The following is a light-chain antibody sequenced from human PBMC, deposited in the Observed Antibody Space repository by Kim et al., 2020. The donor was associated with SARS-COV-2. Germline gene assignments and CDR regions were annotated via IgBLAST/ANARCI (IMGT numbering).Light chain of an antibody. CDR2: SNN. CDR1: SSNIGSNT. V-gene: IGLV1-44*01. J-gene: IGLJ2*01. CDR3: AAWDDSLNGVV. Sequence: GKRVTISCSGSSSNIGSNTVNWYQQRTGTAPKPLIYSNNQRPSGVPDRFSGSKSGTSASLAISGLQSEDEADYYCAAWDDSLNGVVFGGGTQLTVL.